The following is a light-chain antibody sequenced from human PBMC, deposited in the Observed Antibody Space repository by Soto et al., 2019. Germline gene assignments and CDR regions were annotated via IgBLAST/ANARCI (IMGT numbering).Light chain of an antibody. J-gene: IGKJ3*01. CDR1: QGINIF. V-gene: IGKV1-9*01. CDR3: QQSYNGPFT. CDR2: AAS. Sequence: DIQLTQSPSFLSASVGDRVTITCRASQGINIFLAWFQQKPGKAPNLLISAASTLQSGVPSRFSGSGSGTDFTLTISSLQPEDFATYYCQQSYNGPFTFGPGTKVDIK.